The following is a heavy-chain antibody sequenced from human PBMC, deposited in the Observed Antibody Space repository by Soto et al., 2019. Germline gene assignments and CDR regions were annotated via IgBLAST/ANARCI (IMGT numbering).Heavy chain of an antibody. J-gene: IGHJ3*02. Sequence: ETLSLTCTVSGGSISSYYWSWIRQPAGKGLEWIGYIYYSGSTNYNPSLKSRVTISVDTSKNQFSLKLSSVTAADTAVYYCARGDKYCSGGSCWPSYDAFDIWGQGTMVTVSS. CDR1: GGSISSYY. V-gene: IGHV4-59*01. CDR3: ARGDKYCSGGSCWPSYDAFDI. CDR2: IYYSGST. D-gene: IGHD2-15*01.